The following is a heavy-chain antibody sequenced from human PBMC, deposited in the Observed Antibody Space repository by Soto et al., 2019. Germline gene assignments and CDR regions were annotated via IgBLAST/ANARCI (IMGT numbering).Heavy chain of an antibody. CDR1: GFTFSDFY. Sequence: QVQLVESGGGLVKPGGSLRLSCAASGFTFSDFYMSWIRQAPGKGLEWISYISSGSTNIFYADSVKGRFTVSRDNAKNSVYLQMASLRAEDTAVYYCARDRNAAGSDYWGQGTLVTFSS. V-gene: IGHV3-11*01. J-gene: IGHJ4*02. CDR3: ARDRNAAGSDY. D-gene: IGHD1-1*01. CDR2: ISSGSTNI.